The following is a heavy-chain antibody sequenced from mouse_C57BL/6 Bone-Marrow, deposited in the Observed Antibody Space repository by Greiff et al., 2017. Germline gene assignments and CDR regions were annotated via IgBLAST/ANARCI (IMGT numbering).Heavy chain of an antibody. CDR1: GYAFSSSW. J-gene: IGHJ2*01. D-gene: IGHD2-3*01. V-gene: IGHV1-82*01. CDR3: ARERGLLRFDY. Sequence: VQLQQSGPELVKPGASVKISCKASGYAFSSSWMNWVKQRPGKGLEWIGRIYPGDGDTNYNGKFKGKATLTADKSSSTAYMQLSSLTSEDSAVYFCARERGLLRFDYWGQGTTLTVS. CDR2: IYPGDGDT.